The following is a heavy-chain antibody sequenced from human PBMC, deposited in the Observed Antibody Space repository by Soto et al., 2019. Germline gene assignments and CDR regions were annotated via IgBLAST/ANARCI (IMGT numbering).Heavy chain of an antibody. CDR2: ISSSSSYT. V-gene: IGHV3-11*06. Sequence: PGGSLRLSCAASGFTFSDYYMSWIRQAPGKGLEWVSYISSSSSYTNYADSVKGRFTISRDNAKNSLYLQMNSLRAEDTAVYYCARASIRAIAVAGLDWFDPWGQGTLVTVSS. J-gene: IGHJ5*02. CDR1: GFTFSDYY. D-gene: IGHD6-19*01. CDR3: ARASIRAIAVAGLDWFDP.